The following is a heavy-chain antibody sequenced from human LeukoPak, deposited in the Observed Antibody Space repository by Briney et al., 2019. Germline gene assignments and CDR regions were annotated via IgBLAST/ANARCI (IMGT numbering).Heavy chain of an antibody. J-gene: IGHJ4*02. D-gene: IGHD2-8*01. V-gene: IGHV4-4*02. Sequence: SETLSLTCAVSGGSISSSNWWRWVRQPPGKGLEWIGEIYHSGSTNYNPSLKSRVTISVDKSKNQFSLKLSSVTAADTAVYYCAGQGYCTNGVCYTRRLDYWGQGTLVTVSS. CDR1: GGSISSSNW. CDR2: IYHSGST. CDR3: AGQGYCTNGVCYTRRLDY.